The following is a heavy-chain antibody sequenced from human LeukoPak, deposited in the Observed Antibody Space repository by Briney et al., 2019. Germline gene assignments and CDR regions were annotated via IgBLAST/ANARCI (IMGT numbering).Heavy chain of an antibody. J-gene: IGHJ3*02. CDR2: IGSSGSMI. CDR3: ARRFDI. Sequence: GGSLRLSCAASGFTFSSFEMNWVRQAPGKGLEWVSYIGSSGSMIYYADSVKGRFTISRDNAKTSLYLQMNSLRAEDTAVYYCARRFDIWGQGTVVTVSS. V-gene: IGHV3-48*03. CDR1: GFTFSSFE.